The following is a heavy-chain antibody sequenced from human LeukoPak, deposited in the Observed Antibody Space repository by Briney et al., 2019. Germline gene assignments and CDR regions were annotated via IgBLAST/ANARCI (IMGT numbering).Heavy chain of an antibody. D-gene: IGHD6-13*01. Sequence: PGGSLRLSCTASGFTFGDYVMSWVRQAPGKGLEWVGFIRSKAYGGTTKNAASVKGRFTISRDDSRSIAYLQMNSLRAEDTAVYYCAREIRQQLVRLPQRHNWFDPWGQGTLVTVSS. CDR2: IRSKAYGGTT. CDR3: AREIRQQLVRLPQRHNWFDP. V-gene: IGHV3-49*04. CDR1: GFTFGDYV. J-gene: IGHJ5*02.